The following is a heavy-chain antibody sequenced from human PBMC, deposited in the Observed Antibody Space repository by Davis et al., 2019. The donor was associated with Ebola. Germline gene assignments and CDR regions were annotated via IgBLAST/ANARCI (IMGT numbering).Heavy chain of an antibody. D-gene: IGHD4-17*01. CDR1: GFIFSSYA. J-gene: IGHJ5*02. CDR2: ISVRSIT. Sequence: GESLKISCAASGFIFSSYAMSWVRQAPGKVLEWVSSISVRSITYHADSVKGRFTISRDNSKNTLYLQMNSLRAEDTAVYYCAKVHPPTTVTTGWFDPWGQGTLVTVSS. CDR3: AKVHPPTTVTTGWFDP. V-gene: IGHV3-23*01.